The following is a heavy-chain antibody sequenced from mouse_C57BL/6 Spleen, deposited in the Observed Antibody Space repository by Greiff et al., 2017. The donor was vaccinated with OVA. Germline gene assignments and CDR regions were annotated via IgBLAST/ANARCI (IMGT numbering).Heavy chain of an antibody. Sequence: VQLQQPGAELVRPGTSVKLSCKASGYTFTSYWMHWVKQRPGQGLEWIGVIDPSDSYTNYNQKFKGKATLTVDTSSSTAYMQLSSLTSEDSAVYYCARKGDYDGGYFDYWGQGTTLTVSS. D-gene: IGHD2-4*01. CDR1: GYTFTSYW. V-gene: IGHV1-59*01. CDR2: IDPSDSYT. CDR3: ARKGDYDGGYFDY. J-gene: IGHJ2*01.